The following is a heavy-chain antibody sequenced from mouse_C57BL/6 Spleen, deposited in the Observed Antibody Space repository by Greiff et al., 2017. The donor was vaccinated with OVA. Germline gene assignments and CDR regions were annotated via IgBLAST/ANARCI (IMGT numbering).Heavy chain of an antibody. Sequence: EVHLVESGGGLVQPGGSMKLSCVASGFTFSNYWMNWVRQSPEKGLEWVAQIRLKSDNYATHYAESVKGRFTISRDDSKSSVYLQMNNLRAEDTGIYYCTAITTVGYYYAMDYWGQGTSVTVSS. V-gene: IGHV6-3*01. CDR2: IRLKSDNYAT. D-gene: IGHD1-1*01. J-gene: IGHJ4*01. CDR3: TAITTVGYYYAMDY. CDR1: GFTFSNYW.